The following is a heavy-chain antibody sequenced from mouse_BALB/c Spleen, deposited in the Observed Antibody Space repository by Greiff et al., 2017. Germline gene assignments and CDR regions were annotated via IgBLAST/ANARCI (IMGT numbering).Heavy chain of an antibody. V-gene: IGHV3-2*02. J-gene: IGHJ1*01. CDR2: ISYSGST. Sequence: DVQLQESGPGLVKPSQSLSLTCTVTGYSITSDYAWNWIRQFPGNKLEWMGYISYSGSTSYNPSLKSRISITRDTSKNQFFLQLNSVTTEDTATYYCAKLGPYWYFDVWGAGTTVTVSS. D-gene: IGHD4-1*01. CDR3: AKLGPYWYFDV. CDR1: GYSITSDYA.